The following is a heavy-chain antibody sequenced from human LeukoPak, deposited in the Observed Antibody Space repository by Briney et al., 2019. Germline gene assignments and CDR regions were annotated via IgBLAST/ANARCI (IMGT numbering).Heavy chain of an antibody. V-gene: IGHV3-30*02. Sequence: QPGGSLRLSCAASGFIFSNSGMHWVRQAPGKGLEWVAFIQTDGNPKYYADSVRGRFTISRDNFKKTCYLQMDSLRVEDTAVYYCARETSSEIIGGMDVRGQGTTVTVT. CDR1: GFIFSNSG. CDR3: ARETSSEIIGGMDV. J-gene: IGHJ6*02. D-gene: IGHD3-22*01. CDR2: IQTDGNPK.